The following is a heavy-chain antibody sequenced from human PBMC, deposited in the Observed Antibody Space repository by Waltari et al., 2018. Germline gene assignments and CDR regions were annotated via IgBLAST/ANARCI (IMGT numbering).Heavy chain of an antibody. J-gene: IGHJ4*02. CDR1: GFPFVSYE. D-gene: IGHD3-3*01. Sequence: EVQLVASGGGLVRAGGYMRLSCAASGFPFVSYEMNWVRQVPGKGLEWISYISGSGSNKYHTDSVKGRFTISRDNAKNSLSLQMYSLRVEDTAVYYCVRNAVWSGPDCWGQGTLVTVSS. V-gene: IGHV3-48*03. CDR2: ISGSGSNK. CDR3: VRNAVWSGPDC.